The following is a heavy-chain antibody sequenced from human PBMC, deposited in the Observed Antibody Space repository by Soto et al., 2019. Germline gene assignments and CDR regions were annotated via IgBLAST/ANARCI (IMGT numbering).Heavy chain of an antibody. CDR2: INSDGSRT. J-gene: IGHJ4*02. Sequence: GGSLRLSCAASGFTFSSYWMHWVRQAPGKGLVWVSRINSDGSRTTYADSVKGRFTISRDNAKNMLHLQMNSLRAEDTAVYYCARALTYYYDIDYWGQGTLVTVSS. CDR1: GFTFSSYW. V-gene: IGHV3-74*01. CDR3: ARALTYYYDIDY. D-gene: IGHD3-22*01.